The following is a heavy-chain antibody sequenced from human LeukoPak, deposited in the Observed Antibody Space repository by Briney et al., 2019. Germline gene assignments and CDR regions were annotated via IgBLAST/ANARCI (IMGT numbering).Heavy chain of an antibody. D-gene: IGHD3-10*01. CDR3: FREGGD. Sequence: GGSLRLSCAASGFSFSTQRMHWVGQAPGKGLVWVSYINIDERITGYADSVKGRFTISRNNAKNTLYLQMNSLRVEDTAIYYCFREGGDWGQGTLVTVSS. J-gene: IGHJ4*02. V-gene: IGHV3-74*01. CDR2: INIDERIT. CDR1: GFSFSTQR.